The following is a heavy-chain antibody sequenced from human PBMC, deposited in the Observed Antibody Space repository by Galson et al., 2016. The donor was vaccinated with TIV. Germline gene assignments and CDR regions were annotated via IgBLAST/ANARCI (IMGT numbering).Heavy chain of an antibody. CDR1: GFTFDDHG. CDR3: ARLNGDTHYYFYIDV. D-gene: IGHD3-10*01. V-gene: IGHV3-20*04. J-gene: IGHJ6*03. Sequence: SLRLSCAASGFTFDDHGMSWVRQAPGKGLEWVSGISWNGGSTHYADSVKGRFTVSRDNAKNSVYLQMNSLRAEDTALYYCARLNGDTHYYFYIDVWGKGTTVTVSS. CDR2: ISWNGGST.